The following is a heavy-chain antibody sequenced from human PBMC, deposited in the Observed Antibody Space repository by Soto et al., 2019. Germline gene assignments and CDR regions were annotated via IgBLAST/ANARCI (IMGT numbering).Heavy chain of an antibody. D-gene: IGHD6-19*01. V-gene: IGHV3-23*01. CDR2: ISGSGGTT. CDR1: GFTFSSYA. CDR3: AKTANGWFSAFDI. J-gene: IGHJ3*02. Sequence: EVQLLESGGGLVQPGGSLRLSCAASGFTFSSYAMSWVRQAPGKGLEWVSAISGSGGTTYYADSVKGRFTFSRDNSKHTLYLQMNSLRAADTAVYYCAKTANGWFSAFDIWGQGTMVTVSS.